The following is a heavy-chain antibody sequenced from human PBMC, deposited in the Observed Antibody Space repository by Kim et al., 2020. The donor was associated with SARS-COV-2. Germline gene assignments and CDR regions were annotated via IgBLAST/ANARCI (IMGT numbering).Heavy chain of an antibody. Sequence: SETLSLTCTVSGGSVSSGSYYWSWIRQPPGKGLEWIGYIYYSGSTNYNPSLKSRVTISVDTSKNQFSLKLSSVTAADPAVYYCARATQTKQWFGELSADPIHIWGQGTLVTVSS. D-gene: IGHD3-10*01. V-gene: IGHV4-61*01. CDR3: ARATQTKQWFGELSADPIHI. CDR2: IYYSGST. J-gene: IGHJ4*02. CDR1: GGSVSSGSYY.